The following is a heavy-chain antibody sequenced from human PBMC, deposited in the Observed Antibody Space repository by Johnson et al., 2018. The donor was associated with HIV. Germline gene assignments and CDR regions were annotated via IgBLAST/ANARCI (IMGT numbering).Heavy chain of an antibody. CDR3: ARHKAVADAFDI. CDR2: IWDDGSNK. J-gene: IGHJ3*02. V-gene: IGHV3-33*01. D-gene: IGHD6-19*01. CDR1: GFTFSSYG. Sequence: QVQLVESGGGVVQPGRSLRLSCAASGFTFSSYGMHWVRQAPGTGLVWLAVIWDDGSNKYYADSVKGRFTISRDNSKNTLYLQMNSLRAEDTAVYYCARHKAVADAFDIWGQGTVVTVS.